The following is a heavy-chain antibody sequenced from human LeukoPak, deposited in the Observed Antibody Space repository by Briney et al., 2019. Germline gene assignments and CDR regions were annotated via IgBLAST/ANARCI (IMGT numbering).Heavy chain of an antibody. J-gene: IGHJ4*02. V-gene: IGHV3-23*01. Sequence: PGGSLRLSCAASGFTLTNYAMSWVRQAPGKGLEWVSAISGSGGSTSYADSVKGRFTISRDNSKNTLYLHMKSLRAEDTAVYYCAKAIWTDYLLSYFDYWGQGTLVTGSS. CDR1: GFTLTNYA. CDR2: ISGSGGST. D-gene: IGHD3/OR15-3a*01. CDR3: AKAIWTDYLLSYFDY.